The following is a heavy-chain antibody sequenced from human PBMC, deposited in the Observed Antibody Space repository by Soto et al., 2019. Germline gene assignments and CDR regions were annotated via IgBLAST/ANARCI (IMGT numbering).Heavy chain of an antibody. V-gene: IGHV1-46*01. D-gene: IGHD4-17*01. CDR1: GYTFTSQY. Sequence: QVQLVQSGAEVKKPGALVQLSCKASGYTFTSQYIHWMRQAPGQGLEWLGLVNPSGGRTSYTQNFQGRVTMTSDTSTNTVYMELSGLRSEDTAIYYCARGREDGDYVFEHWGRGALVTVSS. J-gene: IGHJ4*02. CDR2: VNPSGGRT. CDR3: ARGREDGDYVFEH.